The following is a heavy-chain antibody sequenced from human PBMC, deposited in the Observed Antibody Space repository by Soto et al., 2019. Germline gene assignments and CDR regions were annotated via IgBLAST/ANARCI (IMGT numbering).Heavy chain of an antibody. J-gene: IGHJ4*02. D-gene: IGHD3-22*01. Sequence: QVQLVESGGGLVKPGGSLILSCAASGFTFSDYSMSWIRQAPGKGLEWVSYSSSSDSIIYYTDSVKGRFTISRDNDKNSLYLQMNIMRAEDTAVYYCARDLGYYDSSGYFEYCGQGTLVTVSS. V-gene: IGHV3-11*01. CDR3: ARDLGYYDSSGYFEY. CDR1: GFTFSDYS. CDR2: SSSSDSII.